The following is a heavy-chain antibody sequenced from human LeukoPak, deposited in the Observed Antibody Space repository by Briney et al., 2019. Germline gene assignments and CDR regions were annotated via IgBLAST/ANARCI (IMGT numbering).Heavy chain of an antibody. Sequence: GGSLRLSCVASGYPFSQHGIHWVRQAPGRGLEWLAVIWPDVNKKEYADSVRGRFIVSKDNSENTLSLQMDGLRAEDTAVCYCVVVLVPAAVWQFDVWGRGTLVTVSS. V-gene: IGHV3-33*01. D-gene: IGHD2-2*01. CDR3: VVVLVPAAVWQFDV. CDR1: GYPFSQHG. J-gene: IGHJ2*01. CDR2: IWPDVNKK.